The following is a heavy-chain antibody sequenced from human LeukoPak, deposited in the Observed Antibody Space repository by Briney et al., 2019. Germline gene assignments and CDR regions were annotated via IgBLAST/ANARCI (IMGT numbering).Heavy chain of an antibody. CDR3: ARGRKTASIYYYYMDV. D-gene: IGHD1-14*01. CDR2: IIPIFGTA. Sequence: SVKVSCKASGGTFSSYAISWVRQAPGQGLAWMGGIIPIFGTANYAQKFQGRVTITTDESTSTAYMELSSLRSEDTAVYYCARGRKTASIYYYYMDVWGKGTTVTVSS. V-gene: IGHV1-69*05. J-gene: IGHJ6*03. CDR1: GGTFSSYA.